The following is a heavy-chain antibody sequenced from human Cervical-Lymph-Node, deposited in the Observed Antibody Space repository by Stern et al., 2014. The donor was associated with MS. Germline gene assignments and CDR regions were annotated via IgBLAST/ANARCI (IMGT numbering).Heavy chain of an antibody. D-gene: IGHD1-26*01. V-gene: IGHV5-51*03. Sequence: QLVQSGAEVKKPGESLKISCKGSGFNFATNWIAWVRQMPGKGLEWMGIIYADDSDTRCSPSFQGQVTISADKSISAAYLQWSSLKASDTAMYYCARGTYYYGMDVWGRGTTVTVSS. CDR2: IYADDSDT. J-gene: IGHJ6*02. CDR3: ARGTYYYGMDV. CDR1: GFNFATNW.